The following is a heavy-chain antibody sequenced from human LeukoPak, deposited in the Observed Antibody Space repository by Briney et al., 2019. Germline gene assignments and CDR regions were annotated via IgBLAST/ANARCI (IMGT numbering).Heavy chain of an antibody. CDR3: AKVGWRVDAFDI. CDR2: ISASGGSP. Sequence: GGSLRLSCAASGFTFSSYTMSWVRQAPGKGLEWVSAISASGGSPHYADSVKGRFTISRDNSKNTLYLQMNSLRAEDTAVYYCAKVGWRVDAFDIWGQGTMVTVSS. J-gene: IGHJ3*02. V-gene: IGHV3-23*01. D-gene: IGHD2-15*01. CDR1: GFTFSSYT.